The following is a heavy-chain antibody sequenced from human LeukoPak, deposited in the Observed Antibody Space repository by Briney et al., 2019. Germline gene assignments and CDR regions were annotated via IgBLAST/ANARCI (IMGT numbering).Heavy chain of an antibody. CDR2: ITSTSSYM. J-gene: IGHJ6*03. CDR3: ARDPYSGGYGDDYYYYMDV. D-gene: IGHD1-26*01. V-gene: IGHV3-21*01. CDR1: GFTFSTYN. Sequence: PGGSLRLSCAASGFTFSTYNMNWVRQAPGKGLEWVSSITSTSSYMYYADSVKGRFTISRDNAQNSLYLHMGSPRAEDTAVYYCARDPYSGGYGDDYYYYMDVWGKGTTVTISS.